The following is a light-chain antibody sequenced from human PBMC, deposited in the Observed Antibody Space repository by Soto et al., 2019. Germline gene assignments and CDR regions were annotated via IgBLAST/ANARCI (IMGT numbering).Light chain of an antibody. Sequence: EIALTQSPATLSLSPGERATLSCWASQSVNRYLVWYQQKPGQAPRLLMYDASKRATGIPARFSGSGSGTDFTLTISSLEPEDFAVYYCQQRDIWPWMFGQGTKVDIK. CDR3: QQRDIWPWM. J-gene: IGKJ1*01. CDR2: DAS. V-gene: IGKV3-11*01. CDR1: QSVNRY.